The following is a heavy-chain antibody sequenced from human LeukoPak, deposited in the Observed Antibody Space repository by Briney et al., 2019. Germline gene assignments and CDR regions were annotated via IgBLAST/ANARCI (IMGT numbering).Heavy chain of an antibody. CDR1: GASISNYY. V-gene: IGHV4-59*01. J-gene: IGHJ4*02. CDR3: AAEGSSGLDY. CDR2: IYYSGST. D-gene: IGHD6-19*01. Sequence: SETLSLTCTVSGASISNYYWSWIRQPPGKGLEWIGYIYYSGSTDYNPSLKSRVTISVDTSKNQFSLRLSSVTAADTAVYYCAAEGSSGLDYWGQGTLVTVSS.